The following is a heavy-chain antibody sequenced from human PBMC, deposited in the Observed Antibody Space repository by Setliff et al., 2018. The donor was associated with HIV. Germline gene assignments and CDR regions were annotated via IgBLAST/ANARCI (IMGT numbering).Heavy chain of an antibody. CDR2: IFYTGST. CDR1: GGSISSSSYY. V-gene: IGHV4-39*01. D-gene: IGHD4-17*01. Sequence: SETLSLTCTVSGGSISSSSYYWDWIRQPPGKSLEWVGSIFYTGSTNYRPSLESRVIVSLDTSKNQFSLKLSSVTAADTAVYYCTRRDVTTGMDSWGPGILV. J-gene: IGHJ4*02. CDR3: TRRDVTTGMDS.